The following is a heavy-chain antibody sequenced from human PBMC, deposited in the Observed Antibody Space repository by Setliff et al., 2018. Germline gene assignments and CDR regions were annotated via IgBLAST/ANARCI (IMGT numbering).Heavy chain of an antibody. D-gene: IGHD6-13*01. CDR3: ARGMAAAASNPFDY. V-gene: IGHV1-18*01. CDR1: GYPFTRYV. CDR2: ISTYNGNT. J-gene: IGHJ4*02. Sequence: ASVKVSCKASGYPFTRYVIGWVRQAPGQGLKWMGWISTYNGNTNFAQRFQGRVTMTADTSTGTAYMELKSLRSDDTAVYYCARGMAAAASNPFDYWGQGTLVTVSS.